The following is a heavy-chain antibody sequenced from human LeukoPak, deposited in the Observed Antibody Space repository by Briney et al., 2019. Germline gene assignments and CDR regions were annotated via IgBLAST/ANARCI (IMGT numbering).Heavy chain of an antibody. Sequence: GGSLRLSCAASGFTFSSYSMNWVRQAPGKGLEWVSSIRSSSPYIYYAESLRGRFTISRDNAKNSLYLQMNSLRAEDTAVYYCARGGVPAAMGWFDPWGQGTRVTVSS. J-gene: IGHJ5*02. D-gene: IGHD2-2*01. V-gene: IGHV3-21*01. CDR3: ARGGVPAAMGWFDP. CDR2: IRSSSPYI. CDR1: GFTFSSYS.